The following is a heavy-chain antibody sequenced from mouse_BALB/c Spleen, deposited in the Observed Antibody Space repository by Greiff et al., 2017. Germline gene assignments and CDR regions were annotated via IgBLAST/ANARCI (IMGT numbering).Heavy chain of an antibody. V-gene: IGHV1-54*01. CDR1: GYAFTNYL. D-gene: IGHD1-1*01. CDR2: INPGSGGT. J-gene: IGHJ1*01. CDR3: ARSDGSGYFDV. Sequence: VQLVESGAELVRPGTSVKVSCKASGYAFTNYLIEWVKQRPGQGLEWIGVINPGSGGTNYNEKFKGKATLTADKSSSTAYMQLSSLTSDDSAVYFCARSDGSGYFDVWGAGTTVTVSS.